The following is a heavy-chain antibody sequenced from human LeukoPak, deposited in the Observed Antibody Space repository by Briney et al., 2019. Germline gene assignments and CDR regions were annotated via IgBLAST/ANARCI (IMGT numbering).Heavy chain of an antibody. Sequence: SETLSLTCTVSGGSISSYYWNWIRQPPGKGLEWIGSISYSGSTNYNPSLKSRVTISVDTSKNQFSLKLSSVTAADTAVYYCARIVVAATDYYYYYMDVWGKGTTVTVSS. CDR1: GGSISSYY. V-gene: IGHV4-59*01. J-gene: IGHJ6*03. CDR2: ISYSGST. CDR3: ARIVVAATDYYYYYMDV. D-gene: IGHD2-15*01.